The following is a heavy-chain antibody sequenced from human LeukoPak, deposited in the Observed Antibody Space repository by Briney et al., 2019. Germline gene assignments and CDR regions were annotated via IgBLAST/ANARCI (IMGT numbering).Heavy chain of an antibody. CDR1: GFTFNIYA. V-gene: IGHV3-21*01. CDR2: ISSSSDFM. D-gene: IGHD1-26*01. J-gene: IGHJ4*02. CDR3: TSELGIVGGRRNDC. Sequence: GGSPRLSCAASGFTFNIYAMNWVRQAPGKGLEWVASISSSSDFMAYADSVRGRFAISSDNARNSLYLRMNTLRADDTGLYYCTSELGIVGGRRNDCWGQGTLVTVSS.